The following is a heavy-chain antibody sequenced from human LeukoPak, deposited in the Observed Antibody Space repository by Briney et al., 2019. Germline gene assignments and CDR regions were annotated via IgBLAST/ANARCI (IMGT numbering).Heavy chain of an antibody. CDR1: GFTFSSYA. D-gene: IGHD6-13*01. CDR2: ISGSGVST. J-gene: IGHJ4*02. Sequence: GGYLRLPCAATGFTFSSYAMNWVRQAPEKGLEGVSAISGSGVSTYYADSVKGRFTISRDNSKNTLYLQMNSLRAEDTAVYYCAKGGSSSSWPYWGQGTLVTVSS. CDR3: AKGGSSSSWPY. V-gene: IGHV3-23*01.